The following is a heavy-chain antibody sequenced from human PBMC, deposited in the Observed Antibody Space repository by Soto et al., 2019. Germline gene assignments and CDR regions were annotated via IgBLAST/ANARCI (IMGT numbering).Heavy chain of an antibody. CDR2: ISYTGSA. Sequence: NLSVTCAVSGGSIGSGGYSWSWIRQPPGKGLEWIGFISYTGSAYYNPSLKSRAAISVDKSKNQFSLKLTSVTAADAAVYSFATRGATAGSYCFEYWGQRPLGTVSS. V-gene: IGHV4-30-2*05. J-gene: IGHJ4*02. CDR3: ATRGATAGSYCFEY. D-gene: IGHD1-26*01. CDR1: GGSIGSGGYS.